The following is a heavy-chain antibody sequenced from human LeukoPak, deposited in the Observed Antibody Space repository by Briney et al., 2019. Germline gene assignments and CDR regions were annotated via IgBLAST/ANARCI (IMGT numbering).Heavy chain of an antibody. V-gene: IGHV3-7*01. D-gene: IGHD6-6*01. CDR1: GFTFSRYW. Sequence: GGSLRLSCAASGFTFSRYWMHWVRQAPGKGLEWVANINQDGSENDYVDSVKGRFTISRDNAKNSLYLQMNSLRAEDTAVYYCARSSIAARPPLDYWGQGTLVTVSS. J-gene: IGHJ4*02. CDR2: INQDGSEN. CDR3: ARSSIAARPPLDY.